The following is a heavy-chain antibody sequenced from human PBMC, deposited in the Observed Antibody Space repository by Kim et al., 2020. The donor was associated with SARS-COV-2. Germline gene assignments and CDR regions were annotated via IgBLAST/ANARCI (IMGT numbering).Heavy chain of an antibody. Sequence: ETLSLTCTVSRGSINDYYWSWIRQSPEKGLEWIGYIFYLGSTNYNPSLKSRVTISVDTSKNQFSLRLSSVTAADTATYYCARSSSSWNNWFDPWGQGTLVTVSS. V-gene: IGHV4-59*01. CDR3: ARSSSSWNNWFDP. D-gene: IGHD6-13*01. CDR1: RGSINDYY. CDR2: IFYLGST. J-gene: IGHJ5*02.